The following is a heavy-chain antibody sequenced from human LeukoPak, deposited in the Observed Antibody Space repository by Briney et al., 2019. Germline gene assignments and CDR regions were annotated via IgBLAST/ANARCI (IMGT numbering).Heavy chain of an antibody. CDR3: ASNDYRDEGIDS. CDR1: GFAFSRYS. D-gene: IGHD4-17*01. J-gene: IGHJ4*02. Sequence: GGSLRLSCAASGFAFSRYSMNWVRQAPGKGLEWVSSISYSGPHMFYADSVRGRFTISRDNAENSLFPQMNSLRAEDTAVYFCASNDYRDEGIDSWGQGTLVTVSS. CDR2: ISYSGPHM. V-gene: IGHV3-21*01.